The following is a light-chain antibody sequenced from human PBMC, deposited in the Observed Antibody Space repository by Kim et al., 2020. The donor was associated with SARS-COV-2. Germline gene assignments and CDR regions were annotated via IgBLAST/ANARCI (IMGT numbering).Light chain of an antibody. CDR3: QSYDNSLSAWV. V-gene: IGLV1-40*01. Sequence: QSVLTQPPSVSGAPGQRVTISCTGSGSNIGAGYDVHWYQQLPGTSPRLLIYGNTNRPSGVPDLFSGSKSDTSASLAITGLQAEDEADYYCQSYDNSLSAWVFGGGTKVTVL. CDR2: GNT. CDR1: GSNIGAGYD. J-gene: IGLJ3*02.